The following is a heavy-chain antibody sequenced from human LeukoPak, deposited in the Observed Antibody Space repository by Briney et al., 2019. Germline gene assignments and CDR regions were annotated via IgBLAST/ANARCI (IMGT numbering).Heavy chain of an antibody. CDR2: MNQDGSAK. J-gene: IGHJ6*02. CDR3: ATYTHWVAGDV. V-gene: IGHV3-7*01. Sequence: GGPLRLFCAASGFTFSDSWMSWVRQAPGKGLEWVANMNQDGSAKGYVYSVKGRFTISRDNARNSLYLQMSSLRPEDTAVYYCATYTHWVAGDVWGQGTTVTVSS. CDR1: GFTFSDSW. D-gene: IGHD3-16*01.